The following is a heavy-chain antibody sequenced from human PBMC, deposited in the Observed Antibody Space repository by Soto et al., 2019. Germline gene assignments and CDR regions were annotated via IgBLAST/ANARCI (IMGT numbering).Heavy chain of an antibody. J-gene: IGHJ6*02. CDR3: ARDLSSGYYYYGMDV. Sequence: SETLSLTCAVSGYSISSSNWWGWIRQPPGKGLEWIGYIYYSGTTYYNPSLKSRVTMSVDTSKNQFSLKLTSVTAADTAVYYCARDLSSGYYYYGMDVWGQGTTVTVSS. V-gene: IGHV4-28*03. CDR2: IYYSGTT. CDR1: GYSISSSNW. D-gene: IGHD6-19*01.